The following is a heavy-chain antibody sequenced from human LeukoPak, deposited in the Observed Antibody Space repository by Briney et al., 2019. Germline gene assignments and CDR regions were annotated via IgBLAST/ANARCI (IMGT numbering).Heavy chain of an antibody. CDR2: IKPDGSDK. CDR3: AKDEDSSGYTFDY. CDR1: GFIFSNYW. Sequence: PGGSLRLSCAASGFIFSNYWMNWVRQAPGKGLEWVANIKPDGSDKYYLDSVKGRFTISRDNAKNSMFLQMGSLRSEDTAVYYCAKDEDSSGYTFDYWGQGTLVTVSS. D-gene: IGHD3-22*01. V-gene: IGHV3-7*01. J-gene: IGHJ4*02.